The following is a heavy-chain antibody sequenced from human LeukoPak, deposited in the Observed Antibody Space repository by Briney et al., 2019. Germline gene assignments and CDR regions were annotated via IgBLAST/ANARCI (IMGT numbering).Heavy chain of an antibody. CDR1: GFTFSGYA. V-gene: IGHV3-23*01. J-gene: IGHJ4*02. CDR2: ISGSGGST. D-gene: IGHD3-10*01. CDR3: AKDRAEYYYGSGSDY. Sequence: GGSLRLSCAASGFTFSGYAMSWVRQAPGKGLEWVSAISGSGGSTYYADSVKGRFTISRDNSKNTLYLQMNSLRAEDTAVYYCAKDRAEYYYGSGSDYWGQGTLVTVSS.